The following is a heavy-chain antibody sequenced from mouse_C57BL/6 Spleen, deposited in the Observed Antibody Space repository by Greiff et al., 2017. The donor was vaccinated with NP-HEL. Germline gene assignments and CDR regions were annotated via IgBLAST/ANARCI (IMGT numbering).Heavy chain of an antibody. Sequence: QVQLQQSGAELVKPGASVKLSCKASGYTFTSYWMHWVKQRPGQGLEWIGMIHPNSGSTNYNEKFKSKATLTVDKSSSTAYMQLSSLTSEDSAVYYCARVLYDGYYGYWGQGTTLTVSS. D-gene: IGHD2-3*01. V-gene: IGHV1-64*01. CDR1: GYTFTSYW. CDR2: IHPNSGST. CDR3: ARVLYDGYYGY. J-gene: IGHJ2*01.